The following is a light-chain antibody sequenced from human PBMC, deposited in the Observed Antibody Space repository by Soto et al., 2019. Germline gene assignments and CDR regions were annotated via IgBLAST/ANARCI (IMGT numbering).Light chain of an antibody. J-gene: IGKJ2*01. Sequence: EIVLTQSPGTLSLSPGERATLSCRASQSVTSDYLAWYQQKPGQAPRLLMFGASSRATGIPDMFSGSGSGTDFTLSISRLEPEDFAVYYCQQYGNSPYTFGQGTKLQIK. CDR3: QQYGNSPYT. V-gene: IGKV3-20*01. CDR2: GAS. CDR1: QSVTSDY.